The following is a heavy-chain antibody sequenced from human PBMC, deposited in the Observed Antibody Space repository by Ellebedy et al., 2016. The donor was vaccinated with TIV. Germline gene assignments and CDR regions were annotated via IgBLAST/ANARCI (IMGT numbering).Heavy chain of an antibody. CDR2: INHSGST. J-gene: IGHJ6*02. V-gene: IGHV4-34*01. Sequence: SETLSLTCAVYGGSFSGYYWSWIRQPPGKGLEWIGEINHSGSTNYNPSLKSRVTISVDTSKNQFSLKLSSVTAADTAVYYCARDPPAAQYYYYGMDVWGQGTTVTVSS. CDR3: ARDPPAAQYYYYGMDV. CDR1: GGSFSGYY. D-gene: IGHD2-2*01.